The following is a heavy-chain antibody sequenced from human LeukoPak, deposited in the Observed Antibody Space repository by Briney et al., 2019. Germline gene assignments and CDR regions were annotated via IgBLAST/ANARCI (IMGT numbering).Heavy chain of an antibody. V-gene: IGHV1-69*13. Sequence: ASVEVSCKASGGTFSSYAISWVRQAPGQGLEWMGGIIPIFGTANYAQKFQGRVTITADESTSTAYMELSSLRSEDTAVYYCARGNYSYYYDSRGPQLFDYWGQGTLVTVSS. J-gene: IGHJ4*02. CDR1: GGTFSSYA. D-gene: IGHD3-22*01. CDR2: IIPIFGTA. CDR3: ARGNYSYYYDSRGPQLFDY.